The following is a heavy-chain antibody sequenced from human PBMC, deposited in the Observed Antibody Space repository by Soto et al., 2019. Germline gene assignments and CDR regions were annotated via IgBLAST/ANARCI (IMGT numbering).Heavy chain of an antibody. CDR1: GGSISSYY. J-gene: IGHJ5*02. Sequence: QVQLQESGPGLVKPSETLSLTCTVSGGSISSYYWSWIRQPPGKGLEWIGYIYYSGSTNYNPSLKRRVTTAVDTYKNQFSLKLSSVTAADTAVYYCARDHLIAAAGLDPWGQGTLVTVSS. CDR2: IYYSGST. CDR3: ARDHLIAAAGLDP. D-gene: IGHD6-13*01. V-gene: IGHV4-59*01.